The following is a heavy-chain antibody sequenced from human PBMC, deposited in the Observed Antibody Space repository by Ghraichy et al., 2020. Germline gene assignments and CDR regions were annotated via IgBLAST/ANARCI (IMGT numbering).Heavy chain of an antibody. D-gene: IGHD2-2*01. CDR2: IKQDGSEK. J-gene: IGHJ4*02. CDR3: ARGGDIVVVPAAVAVVGSDY. Sequence: GGSLRLSCAASGFTFSSYWMSWVRQAPGKGLEWVANIKQDGSEKYYVDSVKGRFTISRDNAKNSLYLQMNSLRAEDTAVYYCARGGDIVVVPAAVAVVGSDYWGQGTLVTVSS. V-gene: IGHV3-7*01. CDR1: GFTFSSYW.